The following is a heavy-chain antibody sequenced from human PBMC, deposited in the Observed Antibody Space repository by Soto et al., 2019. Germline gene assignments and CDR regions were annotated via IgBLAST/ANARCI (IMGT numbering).Heavy chain of an antibody. D-gene: IGHD6-19*01. Sequence: EVQLVESGGGLVQPGGSLRLSCAASGFTFSSYAMHWVRQAPGKGLEYVSAISSNGGSTYYANSVKGRFTISRDNSKNTLYRQMGSLRAEDMAVYYCARAGSSGLYYYYYMDVWGKGTTVTVSS. CDR3: ARAGSSGLYYYYYMDV. CDR2: ISSNGGST. J-gene: IGHJ6*03. CDR1: GFTFSSYA. V-gene: IGHV3-64*01.